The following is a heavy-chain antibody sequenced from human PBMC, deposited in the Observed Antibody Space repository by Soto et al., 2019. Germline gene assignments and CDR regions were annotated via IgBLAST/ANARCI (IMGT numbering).Heavy chain of an antibody. D-gene: IGHD7-27*01. CDR3: ARLTDY. V-gene: IGHV4-30-2*01. CDR1: GGSISSGGYS. Sequence: SETLSLTCAVSGGSISSGGYSWSWIRQPPGKGLEWIGYMYHSGSTYYNPSLKSRVTISIDRSKNQFSLKLSSVTAADTAVYYCARLTDYWGQGILVTVSS. CDR2: MYHSGST. J-gene: IGHJ4*02.